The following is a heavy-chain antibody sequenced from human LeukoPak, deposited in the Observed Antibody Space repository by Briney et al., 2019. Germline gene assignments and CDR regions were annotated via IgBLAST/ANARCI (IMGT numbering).Heavy chain of an antibody. Sequence: PGRSLRLSCAASGFTFDDSAMHWVRQVPGKGLEWVSGISWNSGIIDHADSVKGRFTISRDNAKNSLYLQMNNLRPDDTAFYYCAKAPPYYSDSSGYFQHWGQGTLVTVSS. J-gene: IGHJ1*01. CDR2: ISWNSGII. D-gene: IGHD3-22*01. CDR3: AKAPPYYSDSSGYFQH. V-gene: IGHV3-9*01. CDR1: GFTFDDSA.